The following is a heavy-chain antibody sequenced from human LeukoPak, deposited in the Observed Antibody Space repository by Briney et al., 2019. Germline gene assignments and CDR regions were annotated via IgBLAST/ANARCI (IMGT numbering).Heavy chain of an antibody. CDR1: GGSISSSSYY. CDR3: ARTWIQLWGTRHWFDP. CDR2: IYYSGST. D-gene: IGHD5-18*01. J-gene: IGHJ5*02. Sequence: SETLSLTCTVSGGSISSSSYYWGWIRQPPGKGLEWIGSIYYSGSTYYNPSLKGRVTISVDTSKNQFSLKLSSVTAADTAVYYCARTWIQLWGTRHWFDPWGQGTLVTVSS. V-gene: IGHV4-39*07.